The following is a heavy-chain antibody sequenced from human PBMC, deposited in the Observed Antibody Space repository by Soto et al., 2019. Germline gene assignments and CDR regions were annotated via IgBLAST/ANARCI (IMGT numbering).Heavy chain of an antibody. J-gene: IGHJ6*03. CDR1: GYTFTSYG. D-gene: IGHD4-17*01. CDR2: ISAYNGNT. Sequence: ASVKVSCKASGYTFTSYGISWVRQAPGQGLEWMGWISAYNGNTNYAQKLQGRVTMTTDTSTSTAYMELRSLRSDDTAVYYCAGGDSYGDYHYYYMDVWGKGTTVTVSS. V-gene: IGHV1-18*01. CDR3: AGGDSYGDYHYYYMDV.